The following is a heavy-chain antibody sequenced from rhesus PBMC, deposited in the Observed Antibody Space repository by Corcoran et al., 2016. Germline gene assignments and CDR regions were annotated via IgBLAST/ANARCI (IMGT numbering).Heavy chain of an antibody. CDR2: IRSKAYGGTA. CDR1: GFTFSDYY. J-gene: IGHJ4*01. Sequence: EVQLVESGGGLVQPGGSLRLSCAASGFTFSDYYMYWVRQAPGKGLEWVGFIRSKAYGGTAEYAGSVKGRFTTARDDAKSIAYLQMSSLKTEDTAVYDCSTESSSGGAFDYWGQGVLVTVSS. D-gene: IGHD6-31*01. CDR3: STESSSGGAFDY. V-gene: IGHV3-184*01.